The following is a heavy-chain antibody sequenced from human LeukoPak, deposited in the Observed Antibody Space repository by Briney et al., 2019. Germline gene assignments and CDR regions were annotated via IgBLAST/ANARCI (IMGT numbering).Heavy chain of an antibody. D-gene: IGHD3-22*01. J-gene: IGHJ3*02. Sequence: PGGSLRLSCTASGFTFDDYGMSGVRQAPGKGLEGVSGINWNGGSTGYADSVRGGFTISRDSAKNALYLKMNSLRAEDTTLYYCARVGYYYESSSYSGAFDIWGQGEMVPVSS. V-gene: IGHV3-20*04. CDR2: INWNGGST. CDR1: GFTFDDYG. CDR3: ARVGYYYESSSYSGAFDI.